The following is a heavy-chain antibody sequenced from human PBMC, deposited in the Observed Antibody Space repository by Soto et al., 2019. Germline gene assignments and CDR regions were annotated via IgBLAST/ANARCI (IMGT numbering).Heavy chain of an antibody. CDR1: GFTFSSYS. Sequence: PGGSLRLSCAASGFTFSSYSMNWVRQAPGKGLEWVSSISSSSSYIYYADSVKGRFTISRDNAKNSLYLQMNSLRAEDTAVYYCARGVRDSSGYYQDYYYGMDVWGQGTTVTVSS. CDR3: ARGVRDSSGYYQDYYYGMDV. CDR2: ISSSSSYI. D-gene: IGHD3-22*01. J-gene: IGHJ6*02. V-gene: IGHV3-21*01.